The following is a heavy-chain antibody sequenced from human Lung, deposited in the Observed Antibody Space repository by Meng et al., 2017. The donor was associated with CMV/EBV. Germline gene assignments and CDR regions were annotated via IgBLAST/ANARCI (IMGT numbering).Heavy chain of an antibody. CDR1: GTSITNHNW. CDR3: LRRSGGSV. J-gene: IGHJ1*01. V-gene: IGHV4-4*02. CDR2: IPHRGSS. Sequence: QVQLGGSRTELGKTTATLYLTCAVSGTSITNHNWWAWVRQPPGKGLEWIGEIPHRGSSAYNPSLKSRVSMSIDKSKNQFSLKLTSVTAADTAVYHCLRRSGGSVWGQGTLVTVSS. D-gene: IGHD3-10*01.